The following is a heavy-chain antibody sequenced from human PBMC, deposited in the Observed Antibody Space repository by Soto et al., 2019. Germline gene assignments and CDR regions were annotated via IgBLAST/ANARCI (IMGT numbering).Heavy chain of an antibody. V-gene: IGHV1-18*01. Sequence: ASVKVSCKASGYTFTSYGISWVRQAPGQGLEWMGWISAYNGNTNYAQKLQGRVTMTTDTSTSTAYMELRSLRSDDTAVYYCAASPGIAAAGNWFDPWGQGTLVTVSS. CDR1: GYTFTSYG. J-gene: IGHJ5*02. CDR2: ISAYNGNT. CDR3: AASPGIAAAGNWFDP. D-gene: IGHD6-13*01.